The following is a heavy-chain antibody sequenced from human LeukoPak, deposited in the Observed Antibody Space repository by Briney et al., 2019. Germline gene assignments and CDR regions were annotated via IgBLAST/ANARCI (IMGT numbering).Heavy chain of an antibody. D-gene: IGHD2-2*01. CDR2: ISGSGGST. J-gene: IGHJ3*02. V-gene: IGHV3-23*01. CDR1: GFTFSSYA. CDR3: ARGATFPYCSSTSCMEAFDI. Sequence: PGGSLRLSCAASGFTFSSYAMSWVRQAPGKGLEWVSAISGSGGSTYYADSVKGRFTISRDNSKNTLYLQMNSLRAEDTAVYYCARGATFPYCSSTSCMEAFDIWGQGTMVTVSS.